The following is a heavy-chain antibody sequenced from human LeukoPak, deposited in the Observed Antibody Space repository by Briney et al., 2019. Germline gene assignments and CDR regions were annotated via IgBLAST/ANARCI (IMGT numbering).Heavy chain of an antibody. CDR1: GGTFSSYA. Sequence: VKVSCKASGGTFSSYAISWVRQAPGQGLEWMGGIIPIFGTANYAQKFQGRVTITADESTSTAYMELSSLRSEDTAVYYCARVLSDSSSFPHAFDIWGQGTMVTVSS. J-gene: IGHJ3*02. V-gene: IGHV1-69*01. CDR3: ARVLSDSSSFPHAFDI. CDR2: IIPIFGTA. D-gene: IGHD6-6*01.